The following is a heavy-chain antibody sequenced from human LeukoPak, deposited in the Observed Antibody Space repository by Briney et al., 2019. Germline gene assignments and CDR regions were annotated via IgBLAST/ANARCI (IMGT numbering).Heavy chain of an antibody. CDR3: ARVADFWSANDAFDI. D-gene: IGHD3-3*01. J-gene: IGHJ3*02. CDR2: MNPNSGNT. Sequence: ASVKVSCKASGYTFTSYDINWVRQATGQGLEWMGWMNPNSGNTGCAQKFQGRVTMTRNTSISTAYMELSSLRSEDTAVYYCARVADFWSANDAFDIWGQGTMVTVSS. CDR1: GYTFTSYD. V-gene: IGHV1-8*01.